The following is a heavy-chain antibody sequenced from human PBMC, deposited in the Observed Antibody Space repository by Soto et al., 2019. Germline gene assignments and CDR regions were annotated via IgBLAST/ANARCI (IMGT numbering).Heavy chain of an antibody. D-gene: IGHD1-1*01. J-gene: IGHJ5*02. CDR3: VRDGTKNLRDWFDP. CDR2: IYATGTT. V-gene: IGHV4-4*07. CDR1: GASISGFY. Sequence: SETLSRTCTVSGASISGFYWSCIRKSAGKGLEWIGRIYATGTTDYNPSLKSRVMMSVDKSNKQFSLKLRAVTAADTAVYYCVRDGTKNLRDWFDPGVKG.